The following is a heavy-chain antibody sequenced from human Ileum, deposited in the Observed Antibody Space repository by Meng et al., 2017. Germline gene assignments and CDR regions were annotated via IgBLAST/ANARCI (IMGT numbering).Heavy chain of an antibody. CDR3: ARDLIASGAFFDY. D-gene: IGHD2-21*01. CDR1: GFTFSDHY. V-gene: IGHV3-72*01. CDR2: IRNKANSYTT. J-gene: IGHJ4*02. Sequence: GGSLRLSCAASGFTFSDHYMDWVRQAPGQGLEWVGRIRNKANSYTTEYAASVRGRFTISRDDSKNSLYLQMNSLKTEGTAVYYCARDLIASGAFFDYWGQGTLVTVSS.